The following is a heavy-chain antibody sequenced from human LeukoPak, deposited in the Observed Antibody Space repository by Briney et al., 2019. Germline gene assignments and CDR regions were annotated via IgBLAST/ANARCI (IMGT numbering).Heavy chain of an antibody. Sequence: PSETLSLTCAVSGGSISSNSYYWGWIRQPPGKGLEWIGSIYYSGSTYYNPSLKSRVTISVDTSKNQFSLKLSSVTAADTAVYYCATDIGSGWSNFDYWGQGTLVTVSS. V-gene: IGHV4-39*07. CDR2: IYYSGST. J-gene: IGHJ4*02. D-gene: IGHD6-19*01. CDR3: ATDIGSGWSNFDY. CDR1: GGSISSNSYY.